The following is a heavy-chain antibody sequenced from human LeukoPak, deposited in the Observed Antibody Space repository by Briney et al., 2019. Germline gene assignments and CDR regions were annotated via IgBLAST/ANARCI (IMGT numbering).Heavy chain of an antibody. CDR3: AGHHPRNTVDF. Sequence: GASVKVSCKASGYTFTGYFIHWVRQAPGQGLEWMGWINPKSGDSKSTQRFQGRVTVTRDTAISTAYLELTRLRSDDTAVYYCAGHHPRNTVDFWGQGTLVTVSS. CDR1: GYTFTGYF. V-gene: IGHV1-2*02. CDR2: INPKSGDS. D-gene: IGHD2/OR15-2a*01. J-gene: IGHJ4*02.